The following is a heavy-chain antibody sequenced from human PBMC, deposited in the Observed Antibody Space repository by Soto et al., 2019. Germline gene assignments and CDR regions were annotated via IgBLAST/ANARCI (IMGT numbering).Heavy chain of an antibody. CDR2: ISSSSSYI. V-gene: IGHV3-21*01. CDR1: GFTFSSYS. D-gene: IGHD3-3*01. Sequence: GGSLRLSCAASGFTFSSYSMNWVRQAPGKGLEWVSSISSSSSYIYYADSVKGRFTISRDNAKNSLYLQMNSLRAEDTAVYYCAREILEWLSAGNYNWFDPWGQGTLVTVSS. J-gene: IGHJ5*02. CDR3: AREILEWLSAGNYNWFDP.